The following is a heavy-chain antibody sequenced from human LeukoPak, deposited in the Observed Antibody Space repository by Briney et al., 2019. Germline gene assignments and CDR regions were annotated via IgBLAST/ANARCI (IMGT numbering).Heavy chain of an antibody. V-gene: IGHV3-74*01. D-gene: IGHD3-10*01. CDR2: IKSDGST. CDR3: ARAVTYFYGSVTYDWFDP. CDR1: GFTFSSYW. J-gene: IGHJ5*02. Sequence: GGSLRLSCAASGFTFSSYWMHWVRQTPGKGLVWVSRIKSDGSTIYSDSVKGRFTISRDNSKNTLYLQMNSLRAEDTAIYYCARAVTYFYGSVTYDWFDPWGQGTLVTVSS.